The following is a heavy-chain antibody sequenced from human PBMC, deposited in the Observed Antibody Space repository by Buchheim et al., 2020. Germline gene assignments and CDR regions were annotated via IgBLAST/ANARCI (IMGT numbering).Heavy chain of an antibody. V-gene: IGHV5-51*03. Sequence: EVQLVQSGAEMRKPGESLKISCKASGYSFTSFWVGWVRQMPGIGLEWMGIIYPSDSDTRYSPSFQCQVTISADKSITTAYLQWSSLKASDTAMYYCARSYYYDSSGYYSHFDYWGQGTL. CDR3: ARSYYYDSSGYYSHFDY. J-gene: IGHJ4*02. CDR1: GYSFTSFW. D-gene: IGHD3-22*01. CDR2: IYPSDSDT.